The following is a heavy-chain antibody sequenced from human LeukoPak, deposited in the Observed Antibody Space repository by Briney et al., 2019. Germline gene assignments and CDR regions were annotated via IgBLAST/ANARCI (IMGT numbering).Heavy chain of an antibody. Sequence: PGGSLRLSCAASGFNFDDSAMHWVRQAPGKGLEWVSGISWNSGNIGYADSVKGRFTISRDKAKNSLYLQMNSLRAEDTALYYCAKDSRYYYTSGALMDVWGKGTTVTVSS. CDR1: GFNFDDSA. CDR2: ISWNSGNI. J-gene: IGHJ6*03. V-gene: IGHV3-9*01. CDR3: AKDSRYYYTSGALMDV. D-gene: IGHD3-10*01.